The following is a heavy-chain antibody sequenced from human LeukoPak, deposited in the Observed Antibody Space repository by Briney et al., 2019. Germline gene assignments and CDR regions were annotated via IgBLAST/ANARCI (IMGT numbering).Heavy chain of an antibody. CDR3: ARPRLGYYFDY. CDR1: GFTFSSYW. V-gene: IGHV3-74*01. D-gene: IGHD3-22*01. Sequence: PGGSLRLSCAASGFTFSSYWMHWVRQGPGKGLVWVSRINSDGSSTSYADSVKGRFTISRDNAKNTLYLQMNSLTAEDAAVYYCARPRLGYYFDYWGQGTLVTVSS. CDR2: INSDGSST. J-gene: IGHJ4*02.